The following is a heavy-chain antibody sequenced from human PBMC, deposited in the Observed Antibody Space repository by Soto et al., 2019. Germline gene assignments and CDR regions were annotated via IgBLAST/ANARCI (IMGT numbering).Heavy chain of an antibody. CDR1: GYTYAGYA. D-gene: IGHD2-2*01. V-gene: IGHV1-3*01. CDR3: ARAGYCCSPSCYDSAYS. J-gene: IGHJ6*01. CDR2: INAGNGNT. Sequence: SSVTLSCTASGYTYAGYAMHWVSQAPGQRLAWMGWINAGNGNTKYSQKFQGRVAITRDTSASTAYMELSSLRSEDTAVYYCARAGYCCSPSCYDSAYSWGQATMFTGSS.